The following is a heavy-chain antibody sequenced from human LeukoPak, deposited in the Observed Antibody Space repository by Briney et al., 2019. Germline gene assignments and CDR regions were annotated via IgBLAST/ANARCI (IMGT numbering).Heavy chain of an antibody. D-gene: IGHD1-1*01. Sequence: PGGFLRLSCAASGFTFNSYWMHWVRQAPGKGPEWVANIEQAGSHKYYVDSVRGRFTISRDNAKNSLYLQMNSLGAEDTAVYYCASEGNDLGAFDMWGQGTMVTVSS. CDR3: ASEGNDLGAFDM. CDR2: IEQAGSHK. CDR1: GFTFNSYW. J-gene: IGHJ3*02. V-gene: IGHV3-7*01.